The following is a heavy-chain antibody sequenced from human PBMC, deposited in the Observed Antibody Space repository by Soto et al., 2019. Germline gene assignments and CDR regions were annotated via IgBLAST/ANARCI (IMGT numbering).Heavy chain of an antibody. CDR2: IYSGGST. CDR3: ARDIPQYYYDSSGYHRSYGMDV. J-gene: IGHJ6*02. V-gene: IGHV3-53*01. CDR1: GFTVSSNY. D-gene: IGHD3-22*01. Sequence: HPGGSLRLSCAASGFTVSSNYMSWVRQAPGKGLEWVSVIYSGGSTYYADSVKGRFTISRDNSKNTLYLQMNSLRAEGTAVYYCARDIPQYYYDSSGYHRSYGMDVWGQGTTVTVSS.